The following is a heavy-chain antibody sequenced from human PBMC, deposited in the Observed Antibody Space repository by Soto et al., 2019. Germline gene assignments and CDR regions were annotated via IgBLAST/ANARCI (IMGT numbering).Heavy chain of an antibody. CDR1: GVTINRYY. CDR3: AKHRHPRIAAGVYYFDY. CDR2: ISYAENSE. D-gene: IGHD2-15*01. V-gene: IGHV3-30*18. J-gene: IGHJ4*02. Sequence: PGGSLRLSCGASGVTINRYYMYWVRQAPGKGLEWVAAISYAENSEYYTDTVKGRFTISRDNSRNTLFLQMNSLRGEDTAFYFCAKHRHPRIAAGVYYFDYWGRGTLVTVSS.